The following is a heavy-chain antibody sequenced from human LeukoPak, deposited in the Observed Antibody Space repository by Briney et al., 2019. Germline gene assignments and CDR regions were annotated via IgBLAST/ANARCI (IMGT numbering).Heavy chain of an antibody. V-gene: IGHV1-46*01. D-gene: IGHD6-13*01. CDR1: GYTFTSYY. J-gene: IGHJ3*02. CDR3: ARPRPGKSSWFAFDI. Sequence: ASVKVSCKASGYTFTSYYMHWVRQAPGQGLEWMGIINPSGGSTSYAQKFQGRVTMTRDMSTSTVYMEVSSLRSEDTAVYYCARPRPGKSSWFAFDIWGQGTMVTVSS. CDR2: INPSGGST.